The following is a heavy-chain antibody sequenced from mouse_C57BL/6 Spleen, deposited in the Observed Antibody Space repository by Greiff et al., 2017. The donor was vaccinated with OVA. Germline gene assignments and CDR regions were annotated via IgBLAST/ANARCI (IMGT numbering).Heavy chain of an antibody. Sequence: DVKVEESGPGLVKPSQSLSLTCSVTGYSITSGYYWNWIRQFPGNKLEWMGYISYDGSNNYNPSLKNRISITRDTSKNQFFLKLNSVTTEDTATYYCARRDYGYDVYYAMDYWGQGTSVTVSS. CDR1: GYSITSGYY. D-gene: IGHD2-2*01. J-gene: IGHJ4*01. V-gene: IGHV3-6*01. CDR2: ISYDGSN. CDR3: ARRDYGYDVYYAMDY.